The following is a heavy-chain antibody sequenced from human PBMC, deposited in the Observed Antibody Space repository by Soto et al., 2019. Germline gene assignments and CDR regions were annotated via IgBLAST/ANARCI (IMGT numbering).Heavy chain of an antibody. V-gene: IGHV4-34*01. Sequence: PSETLSLTCAVYGGSFSGYYWSWIRQPPGKGLEWIGEINHSGSTNYNPSLKSRVTISVDTSKNQFSLKLSSVTAADTAVYYCARGRREITIFGVVIAERIRNYYMDVWGKGTTVTVSS. CDR2: INHSGST. D-gene: IGHD3-3*01. CDR1: GGSFSGYY. CDR3: ARGRREITIFGVVIAERIRNYYMDV. J-gene: IGHJ6*03.